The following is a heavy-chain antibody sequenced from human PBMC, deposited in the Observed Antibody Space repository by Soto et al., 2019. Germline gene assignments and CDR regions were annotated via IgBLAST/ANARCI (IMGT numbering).Heavy chain of an antibody. Sequence: QVQLVESRGGVVQPGMSLRLSCAASGYTFIRYGMHWVRQAPGKGLEWVAVIWYDGSNKYYADSVKGRFTISRDNSKNTVFLQMDSLRVEDTALYYCARDGSGGAWGWFDPWGQGTLVSVSS. J-gene: IGHJ5*02. D-gene: IGHD3-10*01. V-gene: IGHV3-33*01. CDR1: GYTFIRYG. CDR2: IWYDGSNK. CDR3: ARDGSGGAWGWFDP.